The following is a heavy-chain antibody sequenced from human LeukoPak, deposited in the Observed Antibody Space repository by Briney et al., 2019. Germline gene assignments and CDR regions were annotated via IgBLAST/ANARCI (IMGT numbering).Heavy chain of an antibody. CDR1: GFTFSSYW. CDR3: AKYRVRLYSSSSFDY. J-gene: IGHJ4*02. Sequence: PGGSLRLSCAASGFTFSSYWMSWVRQAPGKGPEWVAHIKQDASQEYHVDSVKGRFTISRDNSKNTLYLQMNSLRAEDTAVYYCAKYRVRLYSSSSFDYWGQGTLVTVSS. CDR2: IKQDASQE. V-gene: IGHV3-7*03. D-gene: IGHD6-6*01.